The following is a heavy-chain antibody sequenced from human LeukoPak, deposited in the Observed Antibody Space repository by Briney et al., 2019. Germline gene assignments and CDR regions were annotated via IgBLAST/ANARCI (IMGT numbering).Heavy chain of an antibody. D-gene: IGHD2-2*01. V-gene: IGHV1-46*01. CDR3: AREGDIVVVPAAITLSY. CDR2: INPSGGST. CDR1: GYTFTSYY. Sequence: ASVKVSCKASGYTFTSYYMHWVRQAPGQGLEWMGIINPSGGSTIYAQKLQGRVTMTRDTSTSTVYMELSSLRSEDTAVYYCAREGDIVVVPAAITLSYWGQGTLVTVSS. J-gene: IGHJ4*02.